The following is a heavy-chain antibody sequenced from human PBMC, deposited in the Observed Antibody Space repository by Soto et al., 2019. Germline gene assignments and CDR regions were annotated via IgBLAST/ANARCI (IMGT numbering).Heavy chain of an antibody. J-gene: IGHJ6*02. CDR1: GGSISSGGYY. CDR2: IYYSGST. D-gene: IGHD3-10*01. Sequence: SETLSLTCTVSGGSISSGGYYWSWIRQHPGKGLEWIGYIYYSGSTYYNPSLKSRVTISVDTSKNQFSLKLSSVTAADTAVYYCARDKVRGVNSYYYYYYGMDVWGQGTTVTVSS. CDR3: ARDKVRGVNSYYYYYYGMDV. V-gene: IGHV4-31*03.